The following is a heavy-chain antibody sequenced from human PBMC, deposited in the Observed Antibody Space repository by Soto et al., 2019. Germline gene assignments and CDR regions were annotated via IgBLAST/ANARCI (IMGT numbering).Heavy chain of an antibody. CDR3: ARLNGNYYDSSGYYWYYYGMDV. CDR2: ISSGGSFI. D-gene: IGHD3-22*01. J-gene: IGHJ6*02. CDR1: GFTFSHYS. Sequence: EVQLVESGGGLVKPGGSLRLSCATSGFTFSHYSINWVRQAPGKGLEWVASISSGGSFIYYEDSVKGRFTVSRDNAENSLSLQMNSLRAEDTAVYYCARLNGNYYDSSGYYWYYYGMDVWGQGTTVIVSS. V-gene: IGHV3-21*01.